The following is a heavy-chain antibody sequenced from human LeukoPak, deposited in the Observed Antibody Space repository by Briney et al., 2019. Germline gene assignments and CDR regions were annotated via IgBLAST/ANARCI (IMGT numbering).Heavy chain of an antibody. CDR3: AREYYGSVSYYNVAY. CDR2: NNWNGGRT. J-gene: IGHJ4*02. Sequence: GGSLRLSCAASGFTFSNFGMSWVRQAPGKGLEWVSGNNWNGGRTDYADSVKGRFTISRENDKKSVYVKMNSVRAEDTALYYFAREYYGSVSYYNVAYWGQGTLVTVSS. CDR1: GFTFSNFG. D-gene: IGHD3-10*01. V-gene: IGHV3-20*04.